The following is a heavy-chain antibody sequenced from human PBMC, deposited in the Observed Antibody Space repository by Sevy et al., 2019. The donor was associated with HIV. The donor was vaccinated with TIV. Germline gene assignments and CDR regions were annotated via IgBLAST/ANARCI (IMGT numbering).Heavy chain of an antibody. Sequence: SETLSLTCTVSGGSISSGAYSWNWIRQPPGKGLEWIGYIFHTGSTYYNPSLKSRVTVSVDRSKNQFSLKMTSVTAADTAVYYCVRDEGTGSTPWYFDYWGQGTLVTVSS. CDR1: GGSISSGAYS. CDR2: IFHTGST. V-gene: IGHV4-30-2*01. J-gene: IGHJ4*02. D-gene: IGHD3-10*01. CDR3: VRDEGTGSTPWYFDY.